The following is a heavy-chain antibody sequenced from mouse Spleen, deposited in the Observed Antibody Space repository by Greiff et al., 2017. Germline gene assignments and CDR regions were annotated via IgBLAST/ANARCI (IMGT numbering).Heavy chain of an antibody. CDR1: GFSLTSYG. CDR2: IWAGGST. J-gene: IGHJ4*01. V-gene: IGHV2-9*02. Sequence: VKLMESGPGLVAPSQSLSITCTVSGFSLTSYGVHWVRQPPGKGLEWLGVIWAGGSTNYNSALMSRLSISKDNSKSQVFLKMNSLQTDDTAMYYCARDSSGYDYYAMDYWGQGTSVTVSS. CDR3: ARDSSGYDYYAMDY. D-gene: IGHD3-1*01.